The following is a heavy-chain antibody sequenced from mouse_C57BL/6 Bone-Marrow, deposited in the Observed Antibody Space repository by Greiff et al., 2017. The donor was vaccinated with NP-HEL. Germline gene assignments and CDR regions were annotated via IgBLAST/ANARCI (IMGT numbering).Heavy chain of an antibody. CDR1: GFTFSSYG. J-gene: IGHJ2*01. D-gene: IGHD3-3*01. CDR3: ARRLGTVGFDY. V-gene: IGHV5-6*02. CDR2: ISSGGSYT. Sequence: EVMLVESGGDLVKPGGSLKLSCAASGFTFSSYGMSWVRQTPDKRLEWVATISSGGSYTYYPDSVKGRFTISRDNAKNTLYLQMSSLKSEDTAMYYCARRLGTVGFDYWGQGTTLTVSS.